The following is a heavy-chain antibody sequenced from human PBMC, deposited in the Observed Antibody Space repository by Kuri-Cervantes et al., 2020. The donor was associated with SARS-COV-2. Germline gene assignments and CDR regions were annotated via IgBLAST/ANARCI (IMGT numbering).Heavy chain of an antibody. J-gene: IGHJ4*02. CDR2: ISGSGGST. V-gene: IGHV3-23*01. D-gene: IGHD7-27*01. CDR3: ARDLRLGKSLDY. Sequence: GGSLRLSCAASGFTFSSYAMSWVRQAPGKGLEWVSAISGSGGSTYYADSVKGRFIISRDNSKNTLYLQMNSLRAEDTAVYYCARDLRLGKSLDYWGQGTLVTVSS. CDR1: GFTFSSYA.